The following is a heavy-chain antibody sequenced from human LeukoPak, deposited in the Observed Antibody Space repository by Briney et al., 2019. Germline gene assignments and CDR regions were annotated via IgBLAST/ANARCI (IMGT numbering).Heavy chain of an antibody. V-gene: IGHV3-69-1*01. J-gene: IGHJ4*02. Sequence: GGSLRLSCAASGFTFSSHSINWVRQAPGKGLEWIATMTVTNKIYYADSVKGRFTISRDNAENSVYLQMNSLRDEDTAVYYCARLLVIRGVIADYWGQGTLVTVSS. CDR1: GFTFSSHS. CDR3: ARLLVIRGVIADY. CDR2: MTVTNKI. D-gene: IGHD3-10*01.